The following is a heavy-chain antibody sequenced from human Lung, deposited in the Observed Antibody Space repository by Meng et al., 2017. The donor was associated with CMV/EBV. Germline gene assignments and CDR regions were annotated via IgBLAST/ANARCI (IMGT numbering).Heavy chain of an antibody. V-gene: IGHV3-21*01. CDR2: ISSSSSYI. CDR3: VRHGVDLVAAASAYSYGMDV. J-gene: IGHJ6*02. Sequence: GGSLRLSCAASGFTFSSYRMNWVRQAPGKGLEWVPSISSSSSYIYYADSVKGRFTISRDNAKNSLYLQMNSLRAEDTAVYYCVRHGVDLVAAASAYSYGMDVWGQGTTVTVSS. CDR1: GFTFSSYR. D-gene: IGHD2-2*01.